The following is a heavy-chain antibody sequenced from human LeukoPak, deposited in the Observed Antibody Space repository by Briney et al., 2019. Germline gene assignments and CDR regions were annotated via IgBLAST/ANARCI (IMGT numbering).Heavy chain of an antibody. CDR2: XSGSGGST. CDR3: AKDLGRGYYGSGLDY. V-gene: IGHV3-23*01. J-gene: IGHJ4*02. CDR1: GFTFSSYA. Sequence: PGRSLRLSCAASGFTFSSYAMSWVRQAPGKGLEWVSAXSGSGGSTYYADSVKGRFTISRDNSKNTLYLQMNSLRAEDTAVYYCAKDLGRGYYGSGLDYWGQGTLVTVSS. D-gene: IGHD3-10*01.